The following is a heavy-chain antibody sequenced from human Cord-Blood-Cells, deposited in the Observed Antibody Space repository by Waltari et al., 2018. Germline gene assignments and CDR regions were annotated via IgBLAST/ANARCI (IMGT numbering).Heavy chain of an antibody. CDR2: IIPIFGTA. J-gene: IGHJ3*02. D-gene: IGHD2-21*01. CDR3: ARDYSIAVPTAGAPNAFDI. V-gene: IGHV1-69*01. Sequence: QVQLVQSGAEVKKPGSSVKVSCKASGGTFSSYAISWVRQAPGQGLEWMGGIIPIFGTANYAQKFQGRVTITADESTSTAYMELSSLRSEDTAVYYCARDYSIAVPTAGAPNAFDIWGQGTMVTVSS. CDR1: GGTFSSYA.